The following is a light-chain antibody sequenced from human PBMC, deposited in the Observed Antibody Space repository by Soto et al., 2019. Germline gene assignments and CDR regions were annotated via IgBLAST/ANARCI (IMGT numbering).Light chain of an antibody. Sequence: VLSPPPSSSVTPGQRVTIAFSGSSSNIETNTVNWYQQLPRTAPKLLIYKNNQRPSGVPDRFSGSKSGTSASLAISGLQSEDEADYYCAAWDDSLNGPRFVFGTGTKVTVL. CDR1: SSNIETNT. CDR3: AAWDDSLNGPRFV. J-gene: IGLJ1*01. V-gene: IGLV1-44*01. CDR2: KNN.